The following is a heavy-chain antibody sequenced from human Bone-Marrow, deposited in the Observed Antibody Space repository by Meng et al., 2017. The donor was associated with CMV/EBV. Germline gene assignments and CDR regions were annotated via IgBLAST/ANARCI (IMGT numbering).Heavy chain of an antibody. J-gene: IGHJ4*02. CDR1: GFTFSSYG. D-gene: IGHD1-26*01. CDR3: AKPILTRLSGSYGLGY. Sequence: GESLKISCAASGFTFSSYGMHWVRQAPGKGLEWVAFIRYDGSNKYYADSVKGRFTISRDNSKNTLYLQMNSLGAEDTAVYYCAKPILTRLSGSYGLGYWGQGTLVTSPQ. V-gene: IGHV3-30*02. CDR2: IRYDGSNK.